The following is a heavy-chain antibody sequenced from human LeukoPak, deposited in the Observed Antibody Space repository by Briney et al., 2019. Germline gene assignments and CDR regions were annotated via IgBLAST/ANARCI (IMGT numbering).Heavy chain of an antibody. J-gene: IGHJ4*02. CDR1: GFTFSSYA. D-gene: IGHD6-13*01. CDR3: AKTKPYGTTWYGGID. CDR2: IRESGGST. V-gene: IGHV3-23*01. Sequence: PGGSLRLSCVASGFTFSSYAMSWVRQAPGKGLEWVSAIRESGGSTHYADSVKGRFTISSDNSKNTLYLQMNSLRAEDTAVYYCAKTKPYGTTWYGGIDWGQGALVTVSS.